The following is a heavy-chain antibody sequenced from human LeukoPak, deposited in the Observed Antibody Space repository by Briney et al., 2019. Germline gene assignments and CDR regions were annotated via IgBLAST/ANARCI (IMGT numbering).Heavy chain of an antibody. CDR2: FCLGRDT. J-gene: IGHJ4*02. D-gene: IGHD3-16*01. Sequence: SETLSLTCTVSGDSVTNDFFWGWVRQPPGKELEWIGSFCLGRDTYYRPSLKSRVTISVDTSKNQFSLNLNSVTAADTAVYYCARWASTSRQPGGFFDHWGQGTLVTVSS. CDR1: GDSVTNDFF. CDR3: ARWASTSRQPGGFFDH. V-gene: IGHV4-38-2*02.